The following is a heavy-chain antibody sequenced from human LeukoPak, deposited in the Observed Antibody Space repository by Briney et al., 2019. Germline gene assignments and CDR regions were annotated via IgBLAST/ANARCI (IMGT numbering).Heavy chain of an antibody. J-gene: IGHJ3*02. CDR1: GFTFSSYG. D-gene: IGHD3-10*01. V-gene: IGHV3-23*01. CDR2: ISAGGGLT. Sequence: GALRLSCAASGFTFSSYGMSWVRQAPGKGLEWVSAISAGGGLTYYADSVKGRFTISRDNSKNTLYLQMNSLRPEDTAVYYCAKEGDYYGSGSYRDGFDIWGQGTRATVSS. CDR3: AKEGDYYGSGSYRDGFDI.